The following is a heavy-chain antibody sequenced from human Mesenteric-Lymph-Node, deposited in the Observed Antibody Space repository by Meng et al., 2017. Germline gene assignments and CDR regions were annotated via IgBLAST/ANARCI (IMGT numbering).Heavy chain of an antibody. J-gene: IGHJ4*02. CDR1: GGSMSSGNYY. CDR2: IHHSGSA. Sequence: QVPLQESGPGLVEPSQTLSLTCTVSGGSMSSGNYYWSWIRQPPGKGLEWIGYIHHSGSAYYNPSLKSRASISVDTSKNQFSLNLNSMTAADTAVYYCASFDHIPRRNYFDYWGQGTLVTVSS. V-gene: IGHV4-30-4*01. D-gene: IGHD2-21*01. CDR3: ASFDHIPRRNYFDY.